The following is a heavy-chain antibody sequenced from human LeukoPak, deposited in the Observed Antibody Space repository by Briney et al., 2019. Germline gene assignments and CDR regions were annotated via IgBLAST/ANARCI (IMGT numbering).Heavy chain of an antibody. D-gene: IGHD5-12*01. CDR3: ARGYSGFGEIDY. Sequence: PGGSLRLSCAASGFTFSSYEMNWVRQAPGKGLEWVSYISSSGSTIYYADSVKGRFTISRDNAKNSLYLQMNSLRAEDTAVYYCARGYSGFGEIDYWGQGTLVTVSS. CDR2: ISSSGSTI. J-gene: IGHJ4*02. CDR1: GFTFSSYE. V-gene: IGHV3-48*03.